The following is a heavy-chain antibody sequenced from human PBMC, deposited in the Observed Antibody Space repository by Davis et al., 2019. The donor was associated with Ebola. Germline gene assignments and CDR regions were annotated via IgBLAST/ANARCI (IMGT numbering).Heavy chain of an antibody. CDR2: IYPGDSDT. V-gene: IGHV5-51*01. D-gene: IGHD4-17*01. J-gene: IGHJ4*02. CDR3: ARLKWGNYGDYVSALDY. Sequence: GESLKISCKGSGYSFTSYWIGWVRQMPGKGLEWMGIIYPGDSDTRYSPSFQGQVTISVDKSISTAYLQWSSLKASDTAMYYCARLKWGNYGDYVSALDYWGQGTLVTVSS. CDR1: GYSFTSYW.